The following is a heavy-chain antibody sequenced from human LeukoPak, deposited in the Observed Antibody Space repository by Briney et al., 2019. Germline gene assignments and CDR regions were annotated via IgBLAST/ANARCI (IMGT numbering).Heavy chain of an antibody. CDR3: ARDGGFCSGGFCYRLFDP. Sequence: GGSLRLSCAASGFTFSSYSMNWVRQAPGKGLEWVSYISSSSSTIYYADSVKGRFTISRDNAKNSLYLQMNSLRAEDTAVYYCARDGGFCSGGFCYRLFDPWGQGTLVTVSS. J-gene: IGHJ5*02. D-gene: IGHD2-15*01. CDR2: ISSSSSTI. V-gene: IGHV3-48*04. CDR1: GFTFSSYS.